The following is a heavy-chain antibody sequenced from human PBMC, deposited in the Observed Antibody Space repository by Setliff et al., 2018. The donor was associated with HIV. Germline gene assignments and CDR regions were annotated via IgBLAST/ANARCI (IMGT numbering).Heavy chain of an antibody. V-gene: IGHV1-8*02. CDR3: ARARRDSYDRGRRNHYYIDV. Sequence: ASVKVSCKASGYLFTGYYMHWVRQATGQGLEWMGWMNANSGKTGYAQKFQGRVTMTRDTSISTAYMELNNLKFEDTAVYYCARARRDSYDRGRRNHYYIDVWGKGTTVTVSS. CDR2: MNANSGKT. J-gene: IGHJ6*03. CDR1: GYLFTGYY. D-gene: IGHD3-22*01.